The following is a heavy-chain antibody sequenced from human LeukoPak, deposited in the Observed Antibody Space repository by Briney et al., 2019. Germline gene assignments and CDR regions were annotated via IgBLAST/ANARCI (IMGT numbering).Heavy chain of an antibody. Sequence: GSLRLSCAASGFTFSSYSMHWGRQAPGKGLEVVAGISYYGSNKYYADSVKGRFTISRDNSKNTLYLQMNSLRAEDTAVYFCARVAYYRVTADQITDAFDVWGHGTVVTVSS. D-gene: IGHD2-21*02. V-gene: IGHV3-30-3*01. J-gene: IGHJ3*01. CDR2: ISYYGSNK. CDR1: GFTFSSYS. CDR3: ARVAYYRVTADQITDAFDV.